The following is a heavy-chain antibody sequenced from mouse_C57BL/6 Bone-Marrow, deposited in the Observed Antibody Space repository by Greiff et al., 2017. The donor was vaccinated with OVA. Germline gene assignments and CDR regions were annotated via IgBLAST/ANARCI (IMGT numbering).Heavy chain of an antibody. J-gene: IGHJ3*01. Sequence: QVQLQQSGADLVRPGASVKLSCKASGYTFPAYYINWVKQRPGQGLEWIARIYPGSGNTYYNEKFKGKATLTAEKSSSTAYMQLSSLTSEDSAVYFCARGRLFAYWGQGTLVTVSA. CDR1: GYTFPAYY. D-gene: IGHD2-12*01. CDR2: IYPGSGNT. V-gene: IGHV1-76*01. CDR3: ARGRLFAY.